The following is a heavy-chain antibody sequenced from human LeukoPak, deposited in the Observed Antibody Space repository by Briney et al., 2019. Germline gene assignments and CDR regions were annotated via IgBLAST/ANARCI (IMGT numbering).Heavy chain of an antibody. V-gene: IGHV1-18*01. CDR1: GYTFTSYG. Sequence: GASVKVSCKASGYTFTSYGISWVRQSPGQGLEWMGWISAYDGNTNYAQKLQGRVTMTTDTSTSTAYMELRSLRSDDTAVYYCARAGGSGSQGGMDVLGQGTTVTVSS. J-gene: IGHJ6*02. CDR3: ARAGGSGSQGGMDV. D-gene: IGHD3-10*01. CDR2: ISAYDGNT.